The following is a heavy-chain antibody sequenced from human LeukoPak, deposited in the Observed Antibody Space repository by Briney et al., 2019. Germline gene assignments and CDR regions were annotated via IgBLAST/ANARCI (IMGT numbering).Heavy chain of an antibody. D-gene: IGHD2-2*01. CDR3: AKYCITTSCYGSVDY. J-gene: IGHJ4*02. CDR2: ISVGSTTK. CDR1: GFTFSDYY. V-gene: IGHV3-11*04. Sequence: GGSLRLSCAASGFTFSDYYMSWIRQAPGKGLEWVSYISVGSTTKYYADSVKGRFTISRDNAKNSLYLQMYSLRAEDTAVYYCAKYCITTSCYGSVDYWGQGTLVTVSS.